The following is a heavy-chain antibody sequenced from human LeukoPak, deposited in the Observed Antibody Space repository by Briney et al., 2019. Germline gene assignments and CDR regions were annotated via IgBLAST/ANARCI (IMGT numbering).Heavy chain of an antibody. CDR2: IYTSGST. CDR3: ARGSKNVLRFLEWFRSGFDP. J-gene: IGHJ5*02. Sequence: SETLSLTCTVSGGSISSYYWSWIRQPAGKGLEWIGRIYTSGSTNYNPSLKSRVTMSVDTSKNQFSLKLSSVTAADTAVYYCARGSKNVLRFLEWFRSGFDPWGQGTLVTVSS. CDR1: GGSISSYY. D-gene: IGHD3-3*01. V-gene: IGHV4-4*07.